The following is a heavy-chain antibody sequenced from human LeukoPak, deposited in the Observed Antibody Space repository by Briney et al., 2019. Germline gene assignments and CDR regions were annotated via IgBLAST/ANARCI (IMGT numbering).Heavy chain of an antibody. CDR2: ISGSGGTT. D-gene: IGHD4-17*01. Sequence: GGSLRLSCAASGFTFSSYGMRWVRQAPGKGLQWVSAISGSGGTTYYADSVKGRFTISRDNSKNTLYLQMNSLRVEDTAVYYCANPPTVTTIRFDPWGQGTLVTVSS. CDR1: GFTFSSYG. V-gene: IGHV3-23*01. J-gene: IGHJ5*02. CDR3: ANPPTVTTIRFDP.